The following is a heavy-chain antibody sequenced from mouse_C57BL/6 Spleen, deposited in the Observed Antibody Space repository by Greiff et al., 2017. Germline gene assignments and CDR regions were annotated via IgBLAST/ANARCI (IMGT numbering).Heavy chain of an antibody. D-gene: IGHD1-1*01. Sequence: EVQLQQSGPELVKPGASVTISCKASGYSFTDYNMNWVKQSNGTSLEWIGVINPNYGTTSHNQQFTAQATLTVDPSSSTAYMQLNSLTSEDSAVYYCARRTTTVVATGYLDVWGTGTTVTVSS. J-gene: IGHJ1*03. CDR2: INPNYGTT. CDR3: ARRTTTVVATGYLDV. CDR1: GYSFTDYN. V-gene: IGHV1-39*01.